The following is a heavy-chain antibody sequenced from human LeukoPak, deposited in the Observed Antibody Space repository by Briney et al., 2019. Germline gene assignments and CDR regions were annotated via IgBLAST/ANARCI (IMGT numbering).Heavy chain of an antibody. CDR1: GFTFSSYD. D-gene: IGHD3-22*01. Sequence: PGGSLRLSCAASGFTFSSYDMNWVRQAPGKGLARVSTISGSDFGTYYADSVKGRFTISRDNSKNTLYIQMNSLRAEDTAVYYCAKRRFDSSGYHFDYWGQGTLVTVSS. V-gene: IGHV3-23*01. CDR3: AKRRFDSSGYHFDY. CDR2: ISGSDFGT. J-gene: IGHJ4*02.